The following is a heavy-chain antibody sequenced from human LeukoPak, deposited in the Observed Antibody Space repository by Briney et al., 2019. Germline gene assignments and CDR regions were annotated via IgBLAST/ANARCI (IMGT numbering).Heavy chain of an antibody. CDR1: GFTFSSYG. CDR2: IWYDGSNK. J-gene: IGHJ4*02. D-gene: IGHD5-18*01. Sequence: GGSLRLSCAASGFTFSSYGMHWVRQAPGKGLEWVAVIWYDGSNKYYADSVKGRFTISRDNSKNTLYLQMNSLRAEDTAVYYCARDRSRQLGLFGYWGQGTLVTVSS. CDR3: ARDRSRQLGLFGY. V-gene: IGHV3-33*01.